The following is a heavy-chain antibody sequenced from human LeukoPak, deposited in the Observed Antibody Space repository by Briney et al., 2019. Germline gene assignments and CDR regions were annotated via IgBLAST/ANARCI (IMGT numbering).Heavy chain of an antibody. Sequence: PGGSLTLSCAASGFTFSSNSMNWVRQAPGKGLEWVSAISGSGGSTYYADSVKGRFTISRDNSKNTLYLQMNSLRAEDTAVYYCARDPIPLGYCSGGSCDVLHDYWGQGTLVTVSS. V-gene: IGHV3-23*01. J-gene: IGHJ4*02. CDR3: ARDPIPLGYCSGGSCDVLHDY. D-gene: IGHD2-15*01. CDR2: ISGSGGST. CDR1: GFTFSSNS.